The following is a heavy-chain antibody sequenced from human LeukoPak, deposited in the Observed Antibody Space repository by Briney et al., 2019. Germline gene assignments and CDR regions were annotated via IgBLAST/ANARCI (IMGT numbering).Heavy chain of an antibody. V-gene: IGHV3-21*01. Sequence: PGGSLRLSCAASGFTFSSYTMNWVRQAPGKGLKWVSSISSSSSYIYYADSVKGRFTISRDNAKNSLYLQMDSLRAEDTAAYYCARDGKDSMIVVVTAEYFQHWGQGTLVTVYS. CDR3: ARDGKDSMIVVVTAEYFQH. J-gene: IGHJ1*01. D-gene: IGHD3-22*01. CDR2: ISSSSSYI. CDR1: GFTFSSYT.